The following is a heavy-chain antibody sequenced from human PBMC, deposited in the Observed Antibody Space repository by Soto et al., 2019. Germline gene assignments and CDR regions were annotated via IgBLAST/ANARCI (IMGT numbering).Heavy chain of an antibody. V-gene: IGHV4-34*01. CDR1: DGYFSTYY. D-gene: IGHD6-25*01. Sequence: SETLSLTCAVDDGYFSTYYWNWIRQSPGKGLEWIGKINYSGSNNYNPSLKSRVTISIDMSKNQVSLKLTSVAAEGTAVYFCGRGGSSDWQFALDIWGQGTTVTVSS. CDR2: INYSGSN. CDR3: GRGGSSDWQFALDI. J-gene: IGHJ3*02.